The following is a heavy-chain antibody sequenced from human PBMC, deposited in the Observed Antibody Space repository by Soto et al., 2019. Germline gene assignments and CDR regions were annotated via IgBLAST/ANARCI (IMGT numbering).Heavy chain of an antibody. D-gene: IGHD3-3*02. CDR2: IFYLGSS. V-gene: IGHV4-39*01. CDR1: GDSIISSDFT. CDR3: ARHSLALRKNNWFDP. J-gene: IGHJ5*02. Sequence: PSETLSLTCTVSGDSIISSDFTWGWARHPPGKGLEWIGSIFYLGSSYYNPSLKSRVTMSVDTSKNQFSLRLRSVTAADTALYFCARHSLALRKNNWFDPWGQGIMVTVSS.